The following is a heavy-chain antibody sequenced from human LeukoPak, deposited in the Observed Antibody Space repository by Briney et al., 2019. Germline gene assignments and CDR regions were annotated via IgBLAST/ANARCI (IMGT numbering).Heavy chain of an antibody. J-gene: IGHJ5*02. CDR2: TYYRSKWYN. CDR1: GDSVSSNSVT. V-gene: IGHV6-1*01. Sequence: SQTLSLTCAISGDSVSSNSVTWNWIRQSPSRGLEWLGRTYYRSKWYNDYAVSVKSRITINPDTSKNQFSLQLNSVTPEDTAVYYCAKGVISWFDPWGQGTLVTVSS. CDR3: AKGVISWFDP. D-gene: IGHD3-10*01.